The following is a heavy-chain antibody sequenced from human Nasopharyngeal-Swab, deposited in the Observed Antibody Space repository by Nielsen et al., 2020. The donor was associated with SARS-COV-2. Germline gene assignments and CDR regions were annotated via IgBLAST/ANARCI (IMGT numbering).Heavy chain of an antibody. V-gene: IGHV3-9*01. CDR2: ISWNSGSI. CDR1: GFTFDDYA. Sequence: GGSLRLSCVASGFTFDDYAMHWVRQAPGKGLEWVSGISWNSGSIGYADSVKGRFTISRDNSKNTLYLQMNSLRAEDTAVYYCARPLTGYYYFDYWGQGTLVTVSS. J-gene: IGHJ4*02. CDR3: ARPLTGYYYFDY. D-gene: IGHD3-9*01.